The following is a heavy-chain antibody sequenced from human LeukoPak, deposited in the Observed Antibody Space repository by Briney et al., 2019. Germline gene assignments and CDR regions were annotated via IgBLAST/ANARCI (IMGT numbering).Heavy chain of an antibody. V-gene: IGHV4-4*02. Sequence: SETLSLTCTVSGGSISSSHWWGWVRQPPGKGLEWVGEIHHSGSTNSNPSLKSRLTISVDKSKNQYSLRLNFVTAADTAVYYCAREFVQGSSLPYFDCWGQGTLVTVSS. J-gene: IGHJ4*02. D-gene: IGHD1-26*01. CDR1: GGSISSSHW. CDR3: AREFVQGSSLPYFDC. CDR2: IHHSGST.